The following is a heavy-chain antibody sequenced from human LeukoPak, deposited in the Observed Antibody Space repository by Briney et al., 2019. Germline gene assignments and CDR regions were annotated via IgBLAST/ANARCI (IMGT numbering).Heavy chain of an antibody. CDR3: ARGGPYTYLAYCGGDCYSRLYYFDY. CDR2: IYYSGST. V-gene: IGHV4-39*07. Sequence: PSETLSLTCTVSGGSISSSSYYWGWIRQPPGKGLEWIGSIYYSGSTNYNPSLKSRVTISVDTSKNQLSLKLSSVTAADTAVYYCARGGPYTYLAYCGGDCYSRLYYFDYWGQGTLVTVSS. J-gene: IGHJ4*02. CDR1: GGSISSSSYY. D-gene: IGHD2-21*02.